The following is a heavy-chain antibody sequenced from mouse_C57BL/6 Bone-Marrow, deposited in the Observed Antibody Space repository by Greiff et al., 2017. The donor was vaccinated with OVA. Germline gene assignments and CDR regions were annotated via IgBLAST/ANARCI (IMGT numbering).Heavy chain of an antibody. D-gene: IGHD2-14*01. J-gene: IGHJ2*01. CDR1: GYSFTGYY. Sequence: VQLKQSGPELVKPGASVKISCKASGYSFTGYYMNWVKQSPEKSLEWIGEINPSTGGTTYNQKFKAKATLTVDKSSSTAYMQLKSLTSEDSAVYYCAIYYWFFDYWGQGTTLTVSS. V-gene: IGHV1-42*01. CDR3: AIYYWFFDY. CDR2: INPSTGGT.